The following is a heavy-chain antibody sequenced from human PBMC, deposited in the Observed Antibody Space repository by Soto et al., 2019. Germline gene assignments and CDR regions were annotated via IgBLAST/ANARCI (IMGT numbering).Heavy chain of an antibody. CDR3: AKDRRAGGNYGLYSDF. CDR2: SSATGAGT. Sequence: EVQLLESGGGLVQPGGSLRLSCAASGFTFSSYGMTWVRQAPGKGLEWVSFSSATGAGTYYADSVKGRFTISRDNSKNTLYLQMTGLRADDAAVYYCAKDRRAGGNYGLYSDFWGQGALVIVSS. J-gene: IGHJ4*02. CDR1: GFTFSSYG. V-gene: IGHV3-23*01. D-gene: IGHD1-7*01.